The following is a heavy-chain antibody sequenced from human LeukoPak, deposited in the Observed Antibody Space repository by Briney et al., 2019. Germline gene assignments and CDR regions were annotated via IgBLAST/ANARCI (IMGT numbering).Heavy chain of an antibody. J-gene: IGHJ6*02. V-gene: IGHV3-23*01. CDR2: ISGSGGST. CDR1: VFTFSSYA. D-gene: IGHD3-22*01. Sequence: PGRSLRLSCAASVFTFSSYAMSWVRQAPGKGLEWVSAISGSGGSTYYADSVKGRFTISRDNSKNTLYLQMNSLRAEDTAVYYCAKVLRTPNYYDSSGYYYYYGMDVWGQGTTVTVSS. CDR3: AKVLRTPNYYDSSGYYYYYGMDV.